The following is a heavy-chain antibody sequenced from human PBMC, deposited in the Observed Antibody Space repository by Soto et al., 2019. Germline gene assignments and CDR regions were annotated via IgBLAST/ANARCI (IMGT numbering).Heavy chain of an antibody. D-gene: IGHD2-2*01. CDR1: GYTFTGYY. CDR2: INPNSGGT. V-gene: IGHV1-2*02. J-gene: IGHJ6*02. Sequence: ASVKVSCKASGYTFTGYYMHWVRQAPGQGLEWMGWINPNSGGTNYAQKFQGRVTMTRDTSISTAYMELSRLRAEDTAVYHCARGHCSRTSCYTGGYYYYPMDVWGQGTTVTVSS. CDR3: ARGHCSRTSCYTGGYYYYPMDV.